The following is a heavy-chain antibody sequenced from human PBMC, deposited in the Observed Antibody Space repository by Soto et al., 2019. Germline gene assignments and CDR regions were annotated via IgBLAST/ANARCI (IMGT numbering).Heavy chain of an antibody. CDR3: AREAGYGDKPVRSGMDV. V-gene: IGHV1-3*05. J-gene: IGHJ6*02. D-gene: IGHD5-18*01. CDR1: GYTFTSYN. CDR2: INAGNGNT. Sequence: QVQLVQSGAEEKKPGASVKVSCKACGYTFTSYNMHWVRQAPGQRLEWMGWINAGNGNTKYSQKFQDRVTITRDTSASTAYIELSSLRSEDTAVYYCAREAGYGDKPVRSGMDVWGQGTTVTVSS.